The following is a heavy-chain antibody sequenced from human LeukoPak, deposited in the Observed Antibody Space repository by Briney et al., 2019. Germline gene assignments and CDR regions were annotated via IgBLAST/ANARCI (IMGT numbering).Heavy chain of an antibody. Sequence: SETLSLTCTVSGGSIISYYWSWIRQPAGKGLEWIGRIYTSGTTKYNPSLKSRVTMSVDTSKNQFSLKLSSVTAADTAVYYCARDPNYYENSGPFDCWGQGTLVTVSS. V-gene: IGHV4-4*07. CDR1: GGSIISYY. CDR3: ARDPNYYENSGPFDC. J-gene: IGHJ4*02. D-gene: IGHD3-22*01. CDR2: IYTSGTT.